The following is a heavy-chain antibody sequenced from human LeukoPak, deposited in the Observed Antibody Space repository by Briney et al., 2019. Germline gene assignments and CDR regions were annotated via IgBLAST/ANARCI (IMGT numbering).Heavy chain of an antibody. D-gene: IGHD1-14*01. Sequence: SATLSLTCAVYGGSFSGYYWSWIRQPPGKGLEWIGRIYTSGSTNYNPSLKSRVTISVDTSKNQFSLKLSSVTAADTAVYYCARGTPPRFFYYYMDVWGKGPRSPSP. CDR3: ARGTPPRFFYYYMDV. V-gene: IGHV4-34*01. CDR1: GGSFSGYY. J-gene: IGHJ6*03. CDR2: IYTSGST.